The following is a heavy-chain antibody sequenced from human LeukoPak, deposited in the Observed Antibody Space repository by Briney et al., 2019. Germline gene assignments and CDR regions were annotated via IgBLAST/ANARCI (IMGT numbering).Heavy chain of an antibody. CDR1: GGTFSSYA. CDR2: IIPILGIA. V-gene: IGHV1-69*04. J-gene: IGHJ4*02. CDR3: ARENGYDSSGYYFDY. D-gene: IGHD3-22*01. Sequence: ASVKVSCKASGGTFSSYAISWVRQAPGQGLEWMGRIIPILGIANYAQKFQGRVTITADKSTSTAYMELSSLRSEDTAVCYCARENGYDSSGYYFDYWGQGTLVTVSS.